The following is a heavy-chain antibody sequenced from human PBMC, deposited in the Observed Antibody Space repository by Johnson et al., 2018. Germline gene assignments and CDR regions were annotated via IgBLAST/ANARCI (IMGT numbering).Heavy chain of an antibody. D-gene: IGHD1-1*01. V-gene: IGHV3-21*01. CDR3: AKDLSSARGTGGFDI. J-gene: IGHJ3*02. CDR1: GFSFNTYS. CDR2: IRSSSSNI. Sequence: VQLVQSGGGLVKRGGSLRLSCAASGFSFNTYSMNWVRQAPGKGLEWVSTIRSSSSNIFNEDSVKGRFTVSRDNAKNSLDLQMNSLRAEDTAVYYCAKDLSSARGTGGFDIWGQGTTVTVSS.